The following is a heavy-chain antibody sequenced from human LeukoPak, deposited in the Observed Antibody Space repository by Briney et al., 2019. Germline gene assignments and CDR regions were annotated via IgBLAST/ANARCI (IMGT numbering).Heavy chain of an antibody. V-gene: IGHV3-21*01. CDR1: GFTFNTYS. CDR3: VRDHLWAFDI. J-gene: IGHJ3*02. Sequence: TGGSLRLSCAASGFTFNTYSLNWVRQAPGRGLEWVSSISSGSSYISYADSVKGRFTISRDNAKNSLYLQMNSLRAEDTAVYYCVRDHLWAFDIWGQGTMVTVSS. D-gene: IGHD3-10*01. CDR2: ISSGSSYI.